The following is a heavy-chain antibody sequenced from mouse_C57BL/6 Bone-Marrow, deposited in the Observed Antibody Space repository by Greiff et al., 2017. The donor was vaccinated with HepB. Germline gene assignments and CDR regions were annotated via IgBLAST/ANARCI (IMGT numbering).Heavy chain of an antibody. CDR3: ARQGDGPWYFDV. J-gene: IGHJ1*03. CDR2: ISSGGSYT. CDR1: GFTFSSYG. V-gene: IGHV5-6*01. D-gene: IGHD1-2*01. Sequence: EVQGVESGGDLVKPGGSLKLSCAASGFTFSSYGMSWVRQTPDKRLEWVATISSGGSYTYYPDSVKGRFTISRDNAKNTLYLQMSSLKSEDTAMYYCARQGDGPWYFDVWGTGTTVTVSS.